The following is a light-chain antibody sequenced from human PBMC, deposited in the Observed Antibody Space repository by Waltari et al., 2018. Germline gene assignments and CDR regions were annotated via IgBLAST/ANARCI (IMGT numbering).Light chain of an antibody. V-gene: IGKV3-20*01. CDR2: GAS. CDR3: QQYGPSPPYT. Sequence: EIVLTQSPGTLSLSPGERATLFCRASQSVSSNYLAWYQQRPGQPPRPLIYGASSRATGIPDRFSGSGSGIDFTLTISRLEPEDFAMYYCQQYGPSPPYTFGQGTKLEIK. J-gene: IGKJ2*01. CDR1: QSVSSNY.